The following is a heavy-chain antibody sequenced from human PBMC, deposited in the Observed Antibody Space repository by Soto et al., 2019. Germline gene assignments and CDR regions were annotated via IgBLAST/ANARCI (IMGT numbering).Heavy chain of an antibody. J-gene: IGHJ6*02. D-gene: IGHD6-13*01. CDR2: IWYDGSNK. CDR3: ASTRVAAAGIWFAYYYGMDV. Sequence: QVQLVESGGGVVQPGRSLRLSCAASGFTFSSYGMHWVRQAPGKGLEWVAVIWYDGSNKYYADSVKGRFTISRDNSKNTLYLQMNSLRAEDTAVYYCASTRVAAAGIWFAYYYGMDVWGQGTTVTVSS. CDR1: GFTFSSYG. V-gene: IGHV3-33*01.